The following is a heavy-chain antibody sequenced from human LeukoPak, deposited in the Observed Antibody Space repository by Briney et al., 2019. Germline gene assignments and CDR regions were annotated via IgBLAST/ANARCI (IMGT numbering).Heavy chain of an antibody. D-gene: IGHD2-2*02. CDR3: ARPTGRYLASAFDI. J-gene: IGHJ3*02. Sequence: SETLSLTCTVSGGSISSYYWSWIRQPPGKGLEWIGYIYYSGSTYYNPSLKSRVTISVDTSKNQFSLKLSSVTAADTAVYYCARPTGRYLASAFDIWGQGTMVTVPS. V-gene: IGHV4-59*04. CDR2: IYYSGST. CDR1: GGSISSYY.